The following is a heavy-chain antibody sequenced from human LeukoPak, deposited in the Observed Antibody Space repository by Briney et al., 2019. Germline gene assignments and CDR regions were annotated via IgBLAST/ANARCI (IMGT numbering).Heavy chain of an antibody. CDR3: ARGTWFGELLSNDR. CDR2: INPNSGGT. J-gene: IGHJ5*02. D-gene: IGHD3-10*01. V-gene: IGHV1-2*02. CDR1: GYTFTDYY. Sequence: ASVKVSCKASGYTFTDYYVHWVRQAPGQGLEWMGWINPNSGGTKYAQKFQGRVTMTRDTSIRTAYMELTSLRSDDTAVYYCARGTWFGELLSNDRWGQGTLVAVSS.